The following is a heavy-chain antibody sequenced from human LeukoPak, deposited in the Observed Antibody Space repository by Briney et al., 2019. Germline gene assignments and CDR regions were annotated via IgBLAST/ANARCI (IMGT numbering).Heavy chain of an antibody. Sequence: PSETLSLTCTVSGGSISSSSYYWGWIRQPPGKGLEWIGSIYYSGSTYYNPSLKSRVTISVDTSKNQFSLKLSSVTAADTAVYYCARQPGIAAASGWFDPWGQGTLVTVSS. CDR3: ARQPGIAAASGWFDP. J-gene: IGHJ5*02. CDR2: IYYSGST. V-gene: IGHV4-39*07. D-gene: IGHD6-13*01. CDR1: GGSISSSSYY.